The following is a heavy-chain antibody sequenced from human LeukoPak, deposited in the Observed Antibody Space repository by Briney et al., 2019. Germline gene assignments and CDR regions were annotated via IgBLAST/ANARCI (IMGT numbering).Heavy chain of an antibody. D-gene: IGHD3-22*01. J-gene: IGHJ4*02. V-gene: IGHV1-2*02. Sequence: APVKVSCKASGYTFTGYYMHWVRQAPGQGLEWMGWINPNSGGTNYAQKFQGRVTMTRDTSISTAYMELSRLRSDDTAVYYCARDRYYYDSSGYYFRWGQGTLVTVSS. CDR2: INPNSGGT. CDR3: ARDRYYYDSSGYYFR. CDR1: GYTFTGYY.